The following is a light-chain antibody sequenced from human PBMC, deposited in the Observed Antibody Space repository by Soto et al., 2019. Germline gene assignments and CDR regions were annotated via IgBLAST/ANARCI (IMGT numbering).Light chain of an antibody. V-gene: IGKV3-15*01. CDR1: QSVSSN. Sequence: EIVITQSPSTLSVSPGERATLSCRASQSVSSNVAWYQQIPGQPPRLLIYGASTRATGIPVRFSGSGSATDFSLAISRLEPEDFAVYWCQQYNNWPLTFGPGTRLEI. CDR2: GAS. CDR3: QQYNNWPLT. J-gene: IGKJ5*01.